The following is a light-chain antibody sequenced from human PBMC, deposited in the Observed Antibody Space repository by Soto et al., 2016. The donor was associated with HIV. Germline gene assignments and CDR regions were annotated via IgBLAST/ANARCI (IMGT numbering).Light chain of an antibody. Sequence: SFELSQPPSLSVSPGQTASITCSGENLGNKYVCWYQQKPGQSPVLVIHQDSERPSGIPERFSGSNSGNTATLTISGTQAMDEGDYYCQAWDTNTYVIFGGGTKLDRP. J-gene: IGLJ2*01. CDR1: NLGNKY. V-gene: IGLV3-1*01. CDR3: QAWDTNTYVI. CDR2: QDS.